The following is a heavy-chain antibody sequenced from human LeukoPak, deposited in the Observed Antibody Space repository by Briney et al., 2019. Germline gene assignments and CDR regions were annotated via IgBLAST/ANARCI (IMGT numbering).Heavy chain of an antibody. J-gene: IGHJ4*02. CDR2: INHSGST. D-gene: IGHD5-24*01. V-gene: IGHV4-34*01. Sequence: SETLSLTCAVYGGSFSGYYWSWIRQPPGKGLEWIGEINHSGSTNYSPSLKSRVTISVDTSKNQFSLKLSSVTAADTAVYYCARDVGGYNSGLFDYWGQGTLVTVSS. CDR1: GGSFSGYY. CDR3: ARDVGGYNSGLFDY.